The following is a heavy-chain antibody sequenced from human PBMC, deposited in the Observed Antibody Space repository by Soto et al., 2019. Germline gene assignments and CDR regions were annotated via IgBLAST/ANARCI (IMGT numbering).Heavy chain of an antibody. Sequence: LRLSCAASGFTFSSYWMSWVRQAPGKGLEWVANIKQDGSEKYYVDSVKGRFTISRDNAKNSLYLQMNSLRAEDTAVYYCARDNTMVRGIPSYWGQGTLVTVSS. D-gene: IGHD3-10*01. V-gene: IGHV3-7*01. CDR2: IKQDGSEK. CDR3: ARDNTMVRGIPSY. CDR1: GFTFSSYW. J-gene: IGHJ4*02.